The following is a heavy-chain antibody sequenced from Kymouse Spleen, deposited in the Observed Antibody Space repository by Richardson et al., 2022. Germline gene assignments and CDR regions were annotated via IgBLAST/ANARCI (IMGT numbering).Heavy chain of an antibody. CDR1: GGSVSSGSYY. Sequence: QVQLQESGPGLVKPSETLSLTCTVSGGSVSSGSYYWSWIRQPPGKGLEWIGYIYYSGSTNYNPSLKSRVTISVDTSKNQFSLKLSSVTAADTAVYYCAMYYDILTGYYDYYGMDVWGQGTTVTVSS. V-gene: IGHV4-61*01. J-gene: IGHJ6*02. CDR3: AMYYDILTGYYDYYGMDV. CDR2: IYYSGST. D-gene: IGHD3-9*01.